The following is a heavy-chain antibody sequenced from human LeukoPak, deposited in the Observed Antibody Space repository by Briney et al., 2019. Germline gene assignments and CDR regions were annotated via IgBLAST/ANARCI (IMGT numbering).Heavy chain of an antibody. D-gene: IGHD3-10*01. CDR1: GLSLDNCG. J-gene: IGHJ5*02. Sequence: GGCQRPSWAPAGLSLDNCGMSWGRQPAGEWLEWVSSKSSSRKHNYDADSVKSRFTRSRDNTKNSLFLQMNSLRDEDTAVYNCARGYGSGRNWFDPWGQGTLVTVSS. V-gene: IGHV3-21*03. CDR3: ARGYGSGRNWFDP. CDR2: KSSSRKHN.